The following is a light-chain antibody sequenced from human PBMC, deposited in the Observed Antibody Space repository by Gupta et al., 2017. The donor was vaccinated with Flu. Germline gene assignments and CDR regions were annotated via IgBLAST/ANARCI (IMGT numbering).Light chain of an antibody. Sequence: TRSDIGDYNFVSWYQQFPGKAPNLIISAGSHRPSRVSSRFSGSKSGNTAFLTISGLQPEDEADYYCSSYSTSNTLVFGTGTQVTVL. CDR2: AGS. CDR1: RSDIGDYNF. J-gene: IGLJ1*01. V-gene: IGLV2-14*01. CDR3: SSYSTSNTLV.